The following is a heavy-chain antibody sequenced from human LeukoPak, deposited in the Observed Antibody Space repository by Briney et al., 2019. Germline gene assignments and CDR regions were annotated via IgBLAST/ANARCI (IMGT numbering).Heavy chain of an antibody. CDR1: GGSFSNYF. Sequence: SETLSLTCAVYGGSFSNYFWSWIRQPPGKGLEWIGEINHSGSTNYNPSLESRVTISLDTSKNQFSLELTYVTAADTAVYYCARGPQERYFDSWGQGTLVTVSS. CDR3: ARGPQERYFDS. J-gene: IGHJ4*01. V-gene: IGHV4-34*01. CDR2: INHSGST.